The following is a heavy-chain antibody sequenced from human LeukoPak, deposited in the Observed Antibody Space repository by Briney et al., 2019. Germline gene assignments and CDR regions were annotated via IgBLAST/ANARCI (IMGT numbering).Heavy chain of an antibody. D-gene: IGHD4-23*01. CDR3: ARPSGYGGDAFDI. J-gene: IGHJ3*02. CDR1: GFSFSSYW. CDR2: IKSDGSTT. Sequence: GGSLRLSCAASGFSFSSYWIHWVRQAPGKGLEWVSRIKSDGSTTSYAVSVKGRFAISRDNGKNTLYLQMNSLRAEDTAVYYCARPSGYGGDAFDIWGQGTMVTVSS. V-gene: IGHV3-74*01.